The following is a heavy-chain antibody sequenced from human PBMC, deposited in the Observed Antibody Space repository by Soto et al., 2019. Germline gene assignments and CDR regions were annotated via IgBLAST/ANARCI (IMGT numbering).Heavy chain of an antibody. D-gene: IGHD5-12*01. Sequence: QVPLVQSGAEVKKPGASVKVSCKASGYTFTSYGISWVRQAPGQGLEWMGWISAYNGNTNYAQKLQGRVTMTTDTSTSTAYMELRSLRSDDTAVYYCARDSSIVVTPYGGFDIWGQGTMVTVSS. CDR3: ARDSSIVVTPYGGFDI. CDR2: ISAYNGNT. CDR1: GYTFTSYG. J-gene: IGHJ3*02. V-gene: IGHV1-18*01.